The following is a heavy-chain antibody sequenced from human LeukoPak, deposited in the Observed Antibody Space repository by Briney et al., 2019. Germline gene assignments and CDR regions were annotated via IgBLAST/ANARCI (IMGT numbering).Heavy chain of an antibody. CDR2: IYYSGST. V-gene: IGHV4-59*01. Sequence: KSSETLSLTCAVSGGSFSDNYLSWIRQTPGKGLEWIGYIYYSGSTNYNPSLKSRVTISVDTSKNQFSLKLSSVTAADTAVYYCARGLAPGWQKYYFDYWGQGTLVTVSS. J-gene: IGHJ4*02. CDR1: GGSFSDNY. CDR3: ARGLAPGWQKYYFDY.